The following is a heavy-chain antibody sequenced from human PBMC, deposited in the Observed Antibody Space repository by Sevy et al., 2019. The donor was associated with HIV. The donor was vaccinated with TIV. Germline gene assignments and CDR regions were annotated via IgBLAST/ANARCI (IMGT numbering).Heavy chain of an antibody. CDR3: ARDRYYDASGYYYYYYGLDV. V-gene: IGHV3-66*01. CDR2: IYSGGST. D-gene: IGHD3-22*01. CDR1: EFTFTNYW. J-gene: IGHJ6*02. Sequence: GGSLRLSCVVSEFTFTNYWMHWVRQAPGKGLEWVSTIYSGGSTFYADSVKGRFTISRDNSKNTLYLHMNSLRAEDTAVYYCARDRYYDASGYYYYYYGLDVWGQGTTVTVSS.